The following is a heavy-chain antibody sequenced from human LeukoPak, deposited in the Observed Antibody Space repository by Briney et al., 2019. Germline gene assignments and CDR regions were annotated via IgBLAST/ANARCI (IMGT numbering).Heavy chain of an antibody. CDR2: INGDASST. Sequence: PGGSLRLSCAASGLTLSGYWMHWVRQAPGKGLVWVSRINGDASSTSYADAVKGRFTISRDNAKSTLYLQMNSLRVEDTAVYYCARARGNTYGYFEYWGQGPLVTVSS. J-gene: IGHJ4*02. CDR1: GLTLSGYW. CDR3: ARARGNTYGYFEY. D-gene: IGHD5-18*01. V-gene: IGHV3-74*01.